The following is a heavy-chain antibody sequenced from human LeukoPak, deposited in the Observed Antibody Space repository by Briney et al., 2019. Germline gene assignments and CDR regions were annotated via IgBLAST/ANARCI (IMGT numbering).Heavy chain of an antibody. CDR3: ARAPYDFWSGYTSLDY. CDR1: GYTFTSYG. D-gene: IGHD3-3*01. V-gene: IGHV1-18*01. Sequence: ASVKVSCKASGYTFTSYGISWVRQAPGRGLEWMGWISAYNGNTNYAQKLQGRVTMTTDTSTSTAYMELRSLRSDDTAVYYCARAPYDFWSGYTSLDYWGQGTLVTVSS. J-gene: IGHJ4*02. CDR2: ISAYNGNT.